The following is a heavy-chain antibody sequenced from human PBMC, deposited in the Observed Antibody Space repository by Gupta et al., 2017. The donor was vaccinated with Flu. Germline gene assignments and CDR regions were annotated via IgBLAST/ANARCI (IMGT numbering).Heavy chain of an antibody. Sequence: GQGLEWMGGVIPVFGPTHYAQKVQGRVTFTADESTCTAYMELRSRRSEDTAVYYCARKGGGHCGGGTCYSFDYWGQGTLVTVSS. J-gene: IGHJ4*02. CDR3: ARKGGGHCGGGTCYSFDY. D-gene: IGHD2-15*01. V-gene: IGHV1-69*01. CDR2: VIPVFGPT.